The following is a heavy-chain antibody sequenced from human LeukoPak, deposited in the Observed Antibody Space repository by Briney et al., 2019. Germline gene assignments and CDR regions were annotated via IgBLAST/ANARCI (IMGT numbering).Heavy chain of an antibody. V-gene: IGHV3-74*01. CDR2: INSDGSST. CDR3: ARDGYGMDV. Sequence: GGSLRLSCAASGFTFSNYWMHWVRHAPGKGLVWVSRINSDGSSTTYADSVKGRFTISRDNAKNTLYLQVNSLRAEDTAVYFCARDGYGMDVWGQGTTVTVSS. J-gene: IGHJ6*02. CDR1: GFTFSNYW.